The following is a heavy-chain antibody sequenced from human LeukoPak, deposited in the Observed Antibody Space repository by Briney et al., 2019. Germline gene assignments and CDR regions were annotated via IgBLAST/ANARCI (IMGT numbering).Heavy chain of an antibody. D-gene: IGHD2-8*01. CDR1: GFTLGSYS. Sequence: GGSLRLSWAASGFTLGSYSMNWVRQARGKGLEWVSAIGGGGGSTYYADSVKGRFTISRDNSKNTLYLQMNSLRAEDTAVYYCAKRGVCCTNGVCYNAEYFQHWGQGTLVTVSS. CDR3: AKRGVCCTNGVCYNAEYFQH. J-gene: IGHJ1*01. V-gene: IGHV3-23*01. CDR2: IGGGGGST.